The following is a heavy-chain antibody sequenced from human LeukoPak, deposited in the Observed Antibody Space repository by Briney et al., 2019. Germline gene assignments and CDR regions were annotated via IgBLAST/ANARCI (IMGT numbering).Heavy chain of an antibody. D-gene: IGHD4-23*01. CDR2: IIPIFGTA. V-gene: IGHV1-69*13. Sequence: ASVKVSCKASGGTFSSYAISWVRQAPGQGLEWMGGIIPIFGTANYAQKFQGRVTITADESTSTAYMELSSLRSEDTAVYHCARAPYGGNSFFDYWGQGTLVTVSS. J-gene: IGHJ4*02. CDR3: ARAPYGGNSFFDY. CDR1: GGTFSSYA.